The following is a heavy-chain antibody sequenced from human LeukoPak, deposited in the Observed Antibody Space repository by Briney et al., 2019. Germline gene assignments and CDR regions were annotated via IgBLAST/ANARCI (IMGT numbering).Heavy chain of an antibody. Sequence: SGGSLRLSCEASGFTFSSYAMNWVRQAPGKELEWVSGISGSGGSTYYADSVKGRFTISRDNSKNTLYLQMNSLRAEDTAVYYCAKDTCSGGSCYWPFDYWGQGTLVTVSS. D-gene: IGHD2-15*01. J-gene: IGHJ4*02. CDR3: AKDTCSGGSCYWPFDY. V-gene: IGHV3-23*01. CDR2: ISGSGGST. CDR1: GFTFSSYA.